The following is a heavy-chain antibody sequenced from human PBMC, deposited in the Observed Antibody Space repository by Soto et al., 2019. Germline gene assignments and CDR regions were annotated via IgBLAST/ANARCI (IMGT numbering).Heavy chain of an antibody. Sequence: GASVKVSCKASGGTFSSYAISWVRQAPGQGLEWMGGIIPILGTANYAQKFQGRVTITADESTSTAYMELSSLRSEDTAVYYCAREGVFVTDFWSGYELDYWGQGTLVTVSS. CDR2: IIPILGTA. CDR3: AREGVFVTDFWSGYELDY. CDR1: GGTFSSYA. J-gene: IGHJ4*02. V-gene: IGHV1-69*13. D-gene: IGHD3-3*01.